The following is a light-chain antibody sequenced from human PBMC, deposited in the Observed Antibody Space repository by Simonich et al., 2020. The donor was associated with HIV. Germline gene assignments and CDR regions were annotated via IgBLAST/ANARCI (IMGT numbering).Light chain of an antibody. CDR2: GAS. J-gene: IGKJ2*01. CDR1: QSVSSN. Sequence: EIVMTQSPATLSVSPGERATLSCRASQSVSSNLVWYQQKPGQAPRLLIYGASPRATGIPARFSGSGSGTEFTLSISRLEPEDFVVYYCQQYGSSPGTFGQGTKLEIK. V-gene: IGKV3-15*01. CDR3: QQYGSSPGT.